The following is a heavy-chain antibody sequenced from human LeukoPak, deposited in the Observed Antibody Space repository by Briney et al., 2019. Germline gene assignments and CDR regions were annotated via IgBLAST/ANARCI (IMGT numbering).Heavy chain of an antibody. CDR1: GYTFSNYG. CDR3: ARSLGDSSGYYPLPFDY. CDR2: ISGYNGNT. V-gene: IGHV1-18*01. J-gene: IGHJ4*02. D-gene: IGHD3-22*01. Sequence: ASVKVSCKASGYTFSNYGITWVRQAPGQGLEWMGWISGYNGNTNFAQKLQGRVSMTTDTSTYTSDMELRSLRSDDTAVYYCARSLGDSSGYYPLPFDYWGQGALVIVSS.